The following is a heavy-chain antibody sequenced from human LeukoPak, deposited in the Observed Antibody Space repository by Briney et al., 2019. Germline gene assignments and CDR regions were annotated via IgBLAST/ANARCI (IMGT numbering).Heavy chain of an antibody. CDR3: ARDTMTTVDY. CDR1: GGSISSYY. Sequence: PSETLSLTCTVSGGSISSYYWSWIRQPPGKGLEWIGYIYYSGSTNYNPSLKSRVTISVDTSKNQFSLKLSSVTAADTAVYYCARDTMTTVDYWGQGTLVTVSS. CDR2: IYYSGST. J-gene: IGHJ4*02. D-gene: IGHD4-17*01. V-gene: IGHV4-59*01.